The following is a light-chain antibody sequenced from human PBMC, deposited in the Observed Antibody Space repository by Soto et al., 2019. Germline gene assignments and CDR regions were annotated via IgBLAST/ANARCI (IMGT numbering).Light chain of an antibody. CDR2: DAS. CDR3: QQYNSYPWT. CDR1: QTISSW. Sequence: DIQMTQSPSTLSASVGDRVTITCRASQTISSWLAWYQQKPGKAPTLLIYDASTLERGVPSRFSGTGSGTEFTLTITSLQPDDFATYYCQQYNSYPWTFGQGTKVDIK. V-gene: IGKV1-5*01. J-gene: IGKJ1*01.